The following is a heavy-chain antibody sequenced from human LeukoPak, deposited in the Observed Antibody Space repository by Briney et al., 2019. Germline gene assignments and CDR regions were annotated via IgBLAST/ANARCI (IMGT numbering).Heavy chain of an antibody. CDR2: IIPIFGTA. CDR3: ATPGDYDSSGYYYYYYMDV. D-gene: IGHD3-22*01. J-gene: IGHJ6*03. Sequence: EASVKVSCKASGGTFSSYAISLVRQAPGQGLEWMGGIIPIFGTANYAQKFQGRVTITTDESTSTAYMELSSLRSEDTAVYYCATPGDYDSSGYYYYYYMDVWGKGTTVTVSS. V-gene: IGHV1-69*05. CDR1: GGTFSSYA.